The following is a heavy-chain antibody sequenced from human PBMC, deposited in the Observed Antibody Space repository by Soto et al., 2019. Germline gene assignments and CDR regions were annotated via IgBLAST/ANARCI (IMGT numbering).Heavy chain of an antibody. Sequence: EVQLVESGGGLVQPGGSLKLSCAASGFTFSGSAMHWVRQASGKGLEWVGRIRSKANSYATAYAASVKGRFTISRDDSKNTAYLQMNSLKTEDTAVYYCTRQSSLVVVAKTDYWGQGTLVTVSS. CDR1: GFTFSGSA. CDR3: TRQSSLVVVAKTDY. V-gene: IGHV3-73*02. D-gene: IGHD2-15*01. J-gene: IGHJ4*02. CDR2: IRSKANSYAT.